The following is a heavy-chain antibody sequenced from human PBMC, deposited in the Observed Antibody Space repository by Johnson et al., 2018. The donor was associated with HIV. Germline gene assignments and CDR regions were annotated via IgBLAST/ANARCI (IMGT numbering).Heavy chain of an antibody. Sequence: QVQLVESGGGVVQPGRSLRLSCAVSGFTFSSYGMHWVRQAPGKGLEWVAVIWYDGSNKYYADSVKGRFTISRDNSKNTRYLQMNSLRAEDTAVEYWAKGRSMYYYDSSGWGGAFDIWGQGTMVTVSS. J-gene: IGHJ3*02. CDR1: GFTFSSYG. CDR2: IWYDGSNK. CDR3: AKGRSMYYYDSSGWGGAFDI. V-gene: IGHV3-33*06. D-gene: IGHD3-22*01.